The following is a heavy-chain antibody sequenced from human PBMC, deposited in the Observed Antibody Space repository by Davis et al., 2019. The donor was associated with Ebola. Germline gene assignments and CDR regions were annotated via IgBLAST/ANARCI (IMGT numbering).Heavy chain of an antibody. CDR2: ISSSSSYI. CDR1: GFTFSSYS. J-gene: IGHJ5*02. CDR3: ARDESDIVATFNWFDP. D-gene: IGHD5-12*01. Sequence: GESLKISCAASGFTFSSYSMNWVRQAPAKGLEWVSSISSSSSYIYYADSVKGGFTISSDNAKNSLYLQMNSLRAADTAVYYCARDESDIVATFNWFDPWGQGILVTVSS. V-gene: IGHV3-21*01.